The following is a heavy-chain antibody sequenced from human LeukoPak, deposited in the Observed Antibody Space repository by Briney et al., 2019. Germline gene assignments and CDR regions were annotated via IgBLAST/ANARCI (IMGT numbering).Heavy chain of an antibody. Sequence: GGSLRLSCAASGFTFSSYWMSWVRQAPGKGLEWVATIKQDGSKKYYVDSVKGRFTISRDNSKNSLYLQMNSLRAEDTAVYYCARVVRGVISGMDVWGQGTTVTVSS. J-gene: IGHJ6*02. CDR1: GFTFSSYW. CDR3: ARVVRGVISGMDV. D-gene: IGHD3-10*01. V-gene: IGHV3-7*01. CDR2: IKQDGSKK.